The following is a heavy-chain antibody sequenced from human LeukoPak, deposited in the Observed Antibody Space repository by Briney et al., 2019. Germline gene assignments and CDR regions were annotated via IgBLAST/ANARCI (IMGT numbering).Heavy chain of an antibody. V-gene: IGHV4-59*01. CDR3: ARGDFCSKSNCYLRPMDV. D-gene: IGHD3-3*01. Sequence: SETLSLTCTVSGGSISDYYWNWIRQPPGKGLEWIGYIYYSGSTTYSPSLKSRVTMSVDTAKNQFSLTVRSVTAADTAVYYCARGDFCSKSNCYLRPMDVWGKGTTVTVSS. CDR1: GGSISDYY. CDR2: IYYSGST. J-gene: IGHJ6*03.